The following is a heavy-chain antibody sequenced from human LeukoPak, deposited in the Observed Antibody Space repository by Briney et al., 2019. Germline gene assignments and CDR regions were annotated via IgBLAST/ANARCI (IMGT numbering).Heavy chain of an antibody. Sequence: SETLSLTCTVSGGSISGYYWSWIRQPPGKRQEWIGHIYYSGSTIYNPSLKSRVTISVDTSKNQVSLELSSVTAADTAVYYCARGRYFDWLPSNWFDPWGQGTLVTVSS. CDR3: ARGRYFDWLPSNWFDP. V-gene: IGHV4-59*01. J-gene: IGHJ5*02. CDR1: GGSISGYY. D-gene: IGHD3-9*01. CDR2: IYYSGST.